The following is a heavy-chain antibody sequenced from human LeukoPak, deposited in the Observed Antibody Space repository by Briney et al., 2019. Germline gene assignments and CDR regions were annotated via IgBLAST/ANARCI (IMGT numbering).Heavy chain of an antibody. J-gene: IGHJ5*02. Sequence: KPSETLSLTCTVSGGSISSSSYYWGWIRQPPGKGPEWIGSIYYSGSTYYNPSLKSRVTISVDTSKNQFSLKLSSVTAADTAVYYCASLPILARRFDLWGQGTLVTVSS. CDR3: ASLPILARRFDL. CDR2: IYYSGST. V-gene: IGHV4-39*01. D-gene: IGHD2-21*01. CDR1: GGSISSSSYY.